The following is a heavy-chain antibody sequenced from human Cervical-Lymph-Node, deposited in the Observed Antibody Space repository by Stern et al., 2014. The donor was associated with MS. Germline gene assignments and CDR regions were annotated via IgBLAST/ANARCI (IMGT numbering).Heavy chain of an antibody. CDR2: TSYDGTNE. Sequence: VQLVEPGGGGVQPGRSLRLSCSTSGFTFTSYAMNWVRQAPGQGLEWVAVTSYDGTNEYYADSVKGRITISRDNSKNTLCLELNSLRAEDTAVYYCARGGYYYGSASPYYFDHWGQGTLVTVSS. CDR1: GFTFTSYA. J-gene: IGHJ4*02. D-gene: IGHD3-10*01. V-gene: IGHV3-30*01. CDR3: ARGGYYYGSASPYYFDH.